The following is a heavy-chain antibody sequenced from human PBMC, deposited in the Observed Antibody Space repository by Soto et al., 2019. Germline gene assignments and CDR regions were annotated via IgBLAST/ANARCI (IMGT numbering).Heavy chain of an antibody. D-gene: IGHD2-2*01. Sequence: QVQLVESGGGVVQTGRSLRLSCAASGFTFSIYAMHWVRQAPGKGLEWVAVISYDGSNKYYADSVKGRFTISRDNSKNTRYLQMNSLRAEDTAVYYCARARLDTPALDYWRQGTLVTVSS. V-gene: IGHV3-30-3*01. CDR2: ISYDGSNK. CDR3: ARARLDTPALDY. CDR1: GFTFSIYA. J-gene: IGHJ4*02.